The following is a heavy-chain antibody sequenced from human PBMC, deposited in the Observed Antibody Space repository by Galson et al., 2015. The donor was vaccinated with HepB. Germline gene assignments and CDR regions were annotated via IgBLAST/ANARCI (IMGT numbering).Heavy chain of an antibody. Sequence: SVKVSCKASGGTFSSQTITWVRQAPGQGLEWMGRIITTHGIANYAQKFQGRVTIIADKSTSTAYMELSSLRAEDTAVYYCARDLEQWHDVFDIWGQGTMVTVSS. CDR3: ARDLEQWHDVFDI. CDR2: IITTHGIA. V-gene: IGHV1-69*04. D-gene: IGHD6-19*01. J-gene: IGHJ3*02. CDR1: GGTFSSQT.